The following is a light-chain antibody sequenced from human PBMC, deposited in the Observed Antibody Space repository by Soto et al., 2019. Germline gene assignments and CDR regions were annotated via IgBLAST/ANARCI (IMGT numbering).Light chain of an antibody. Sequence: EIVMTQSPATLSVSPGERVTLSCRARQSVGSNLAWYQQKPGQAPRVLISGASSRATGIPDRFSGSGSGTDFTLTISRLEPEDFAMYYCQQYGTSPLTFGQGTKVDIK. V-gene: IGKV3-20*01. CDR3: QQYGTSPLT. J-gene: IGKJ1*01. CDR1: QSVGSN. CDR2: GAS.